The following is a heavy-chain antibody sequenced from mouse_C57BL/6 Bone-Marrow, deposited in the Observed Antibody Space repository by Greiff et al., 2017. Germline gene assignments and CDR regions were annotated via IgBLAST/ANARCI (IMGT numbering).Heavy chain of an antibody. V-gene: IGHV1-80*01. CDR3: ARDYYGSSSFDY. Sequence: QVQLQQSGAELVKPGASVKISCKASGYAFSSYWMNWVKQRPGKGLEGIGQIYPGDGDTNYNGKFKGKATLTADKSSSTAYMQLSSLTSEDSAVYFCARDYYGSSSFDYWGQGTTLTVSS. J-gene: IGHJ2*01. D-gene: IGHD1-1*01. CDR1: GYAFSSYW. CDR2: IYPGDGDT.